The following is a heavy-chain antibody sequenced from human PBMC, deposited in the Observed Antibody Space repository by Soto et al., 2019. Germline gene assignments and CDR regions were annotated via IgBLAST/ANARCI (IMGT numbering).Heavy chain of an antibody. CDR3: ARDRDGYNYAFDI. V-gene: IGHV4-38-2*02. J-gene: IGHJ3*02. D-gene: IGHD5-12*01. CDR2: IYHSGST. Sequence: XETLCLTCGVSDCSISSGYYWAWIRQPPGKGLEWLGSIYHSGSTYQNPSLSSRVTISVDTSRNKFSLRLSSVTAADTAVYYCARDRDGYNYAFDIWGQGTVVTVSS. CDR1: DCSISSGYY.